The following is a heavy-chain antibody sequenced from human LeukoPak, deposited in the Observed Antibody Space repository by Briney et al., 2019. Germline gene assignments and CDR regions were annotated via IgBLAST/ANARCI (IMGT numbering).Heavy chain of an antibody. CDR1: GFTFSSYA. D-gene: IGHD6-13*01. CDR3: AKGWDRSSSRLRYFDY. V-gene: IGHV3-30-3*01. Sequence: GGSLRLSCAASGFTFSSYAMHWVRQAPGKGLEGVAVISYDGSNKYYADSVKGRFTISRDNARNSLYPQMNSLRAEDTAVYYCAKGWDRSSSRLRYFDYWGQGTLVTVSS. J-gene: IGHJ4*02. CDR2: ISYDGSNK.